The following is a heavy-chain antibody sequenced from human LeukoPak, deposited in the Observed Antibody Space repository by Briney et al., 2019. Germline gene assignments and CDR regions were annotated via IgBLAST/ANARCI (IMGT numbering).Heavy chain of an antibody. D-gene: IGHD6-13*01. V-gene: IGHV4-39*07. Sequence: PSETLSLTCTVSGGSISSSSYYWGWIRQPPGKGLEWIGSIYYSGSTYYNPSLKSRVTISVDTSKNQFSLKLSSVTAADTAVYYCAREARMDSSSWYGDAFDIWGQGTMVTVSS. CDR2: IYYSGST. CDR1: GGSISSSSYY. J-gene: IGHJ3*02. CDR3: AREARMDSSSWYGDAFDI.